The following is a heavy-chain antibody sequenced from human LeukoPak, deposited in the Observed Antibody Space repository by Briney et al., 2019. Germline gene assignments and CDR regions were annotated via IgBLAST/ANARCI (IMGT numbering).Heavy chain of an antibody. V-gene: IGHV3-43*01. Sequence: GGSLRLSCAASGFTFDDYGMSWVRQAPGKGLEWVSLISWDGGSTYYADSVKGRFTISRDNSKNSLYLQMNSLRTEDTALYYCAKSPLSYYYYMDVWGKGTTVTISS. CDR1: GFTFDDYG. CDR3: AKSPLSYYYYMDV. J-gene: IGHJ6*03. CDR2: ISWDGGST.